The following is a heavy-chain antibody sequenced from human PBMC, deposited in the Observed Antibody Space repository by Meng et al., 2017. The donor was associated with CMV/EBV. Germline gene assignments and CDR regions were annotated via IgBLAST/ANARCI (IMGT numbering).Heavy chain of an antibody. CDR1: GFIFSNYG. D-gene: IGHD3-10*01. V-gene: IGHV3-23*01. Sequence: GGSLRLSCAASGFIFSNYGMTWVRQGPGKRLEWVSAISGSGDGTHFAESVKGRFTISRDNTQNTLYLQMNSLRAEDTAVYYCAKVPGSLYLRSYYFDYWGQGILVTVPQ. J-gene: IGHJ4*02. CDR2: ISGSGDGT. CDR3: AKVPGSLYLRSYYFDY.